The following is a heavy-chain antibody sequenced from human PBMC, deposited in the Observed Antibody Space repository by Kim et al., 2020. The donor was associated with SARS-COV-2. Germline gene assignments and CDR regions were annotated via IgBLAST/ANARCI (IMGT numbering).Heavy chain of an antibody. CDR2: IIPIFGTA. Sequence: SVKVSCKASGGTFSSYAISWVRQAPGQGLEWMGGIIPIFGTANYAQKFQGRVTITADESTSTAYMELSSLRSEDTAVYYCARSAPFNYYDSSGSRVDYYCGMDVWGQGTTVTVSS. CDR1: GGTFSSYA. CDR3: ARSAPFNYYDSSGSRVDYYCGMDV. V-gene: IGHV1-69*13. J-gene: IGHJ6*02. D-gene: IGHD3-22*01.